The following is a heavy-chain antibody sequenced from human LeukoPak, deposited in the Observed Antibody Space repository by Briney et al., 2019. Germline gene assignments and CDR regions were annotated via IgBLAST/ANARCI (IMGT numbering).Heavy chain of an antibody. V-gene: IGHV1-18*01. CDR3: AKVASDRMDY. Sequence: GASVKVSCKASGYTFATYGFCWVRQAPGHGLEWMGWISANTGKTDYARKFQGRVTMTTDTSTSTAYMELRSLRPDDTAVYYCAKVASDRMDYWGQGTLLTVSS. CDR1: GYTFATYG. CDR2: ISANTGKT. J-gene: IGHJ4*02.